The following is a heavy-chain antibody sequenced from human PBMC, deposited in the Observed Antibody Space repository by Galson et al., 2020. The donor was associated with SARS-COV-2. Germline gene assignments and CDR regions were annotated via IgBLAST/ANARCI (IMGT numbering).Heavy chain of an antibody. CDR1: GGSISSSTYY. Sequence: SQTLSLTCTVSGGSISSSTYYWGWIRHPPVKGLEWIGHIYYSRSTYYNPSLQSRVTISVDTSKNQFSLKLSSVTAADTAVYYCARHASGYYYDSSFDYWGQGTLVTVSS. CDR3: ARHASGYYYDSSFDY. J-gene: IGHJ4*02. V-gene: IGHV4-39*07. D-gene: IGHD3-22*01. CDR2: IYYSRST.